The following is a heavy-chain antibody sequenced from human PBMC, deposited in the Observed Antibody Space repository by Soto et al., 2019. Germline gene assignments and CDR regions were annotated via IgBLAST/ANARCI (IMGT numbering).Heavy chain of an antibody. J-gene: IGHJ5*02. V-gene: IGHV4-31*03. CDR1: GASISTDGYY. D-gene: IGHD1-26*01. CDR3: AGVATYYADSICDQPFHP. CDR2: IHYSGGATYSP. Sequence: QVQLQESGPGLVEPSQTLSLICTVSGASISTDGYYWTWIRQHPGKGLEWLGYIHYSGGATYSPSYNPYRYSRSAISVDISLRLLVMKLVSVSAEDSSVYYCAGVATYYADSICDQPFHPWGQGTLVTDCS.